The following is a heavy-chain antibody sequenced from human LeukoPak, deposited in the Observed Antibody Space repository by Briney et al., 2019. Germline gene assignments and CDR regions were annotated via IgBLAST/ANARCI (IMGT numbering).Heavy chain of an antibody. CDR1: GFTLSSYA. CDR3: AKSSCSSTSCSLYNWVDP. D-gene: IGHD2-2*01. V-gene: IGHV3-23*01. CDR2: ISGSGGRT. Sequence: GGSLRLSCAASGFTLSSYAMSWVRQAPGKGLEWVSAISGSGGRTYYADSVKGRFTISRDNSKNTLYLQMNSLRAEDTAVYYCAKSSCSSTSCSLYNWVDPWGQGTLVTVSS. J-gene: IGHJ5*02.